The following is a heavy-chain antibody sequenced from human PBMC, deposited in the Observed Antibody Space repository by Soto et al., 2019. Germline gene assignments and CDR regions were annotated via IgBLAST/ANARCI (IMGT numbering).Heavy chain of an antibody. V-gene: IGHV3-9*01. D-gene: IGHD3-10*01. CDR1: GFTFDDYA. CDR3: AKDIVNYYGSGSYYNDYDVFDI. Sequence: GGSLRLSCAASGFTFDDYAMHWVRQAPGKGLEWVSGISWNSGSIGYADSVKGRFTISRDNAKNSLYLQMNSLRAEDTALYYCAKDIVNYYGSGSYYNDYDVFDIWGQGTMVTVSS. J-gene: IGHJ3*02. CDR2: ISWNSGSI.